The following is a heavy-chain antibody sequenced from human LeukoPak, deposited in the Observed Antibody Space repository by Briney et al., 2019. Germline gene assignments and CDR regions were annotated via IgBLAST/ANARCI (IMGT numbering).Heavy chain of an antibody. V-gene: IGHV3-53*01. D-gene: IGHD4-17*01. CDR1: VFSVRTNY. J-gene: IGHJ5*01. Sequence: GGSLRLFCAAPVFSVRTNYMSWVRHIPGKPLEWVSRVYSGGRTYYAGSVRGRFTISMDNSRNTLFLDMRALRVDDTAIYYCARGAIGDSPARFDFWGQGTLVTVSS. CDR2: VYSGGRT. CDR3: ARGAIGDSPARFDF.